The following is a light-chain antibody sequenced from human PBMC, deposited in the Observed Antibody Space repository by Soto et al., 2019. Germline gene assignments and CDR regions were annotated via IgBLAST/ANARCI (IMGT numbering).Light chain of an antibody. CDR1: SSNIGTNT. CDR3: ATWDDSLNGVV. J-gene: IGLJ2*01. V-gene: IGLV1-44*01. Sequence: SVLTQPPSASGTPGQRVSISCSGGSSNIGTNTVNWYQHLPGTAPKPLIFSNDERPSGVPDRFSGSKSGTSASLAISGLQSDDEADYYCATWDDSLNGVVFGGGTKVTVL. CDR2: SND.